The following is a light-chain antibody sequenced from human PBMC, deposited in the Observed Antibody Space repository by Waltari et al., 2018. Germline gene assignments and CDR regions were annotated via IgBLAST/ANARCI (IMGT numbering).Light chain of an antibody. CDR1: SSDVGTYNY. J-gene: IGLJ3*02. CDR2: GVT. V-gene: IGLV2-14*01. Sequence: QSALTQPASVSGSPGQSITISCTGTSSDVGTYNYVSWYQHHPGKAPKRVIYGVTNRPSGVSNPFSGSKAGNTASLTISGLQAEDEADYHCTSCTTSATWVFGGGTKLTVL. CDR3: TSCTTSATWV.